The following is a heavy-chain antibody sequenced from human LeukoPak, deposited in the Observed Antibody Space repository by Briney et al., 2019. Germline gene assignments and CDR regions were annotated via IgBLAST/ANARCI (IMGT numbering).Heavy chain of an antibody. V-gene: IGHV5-51*01. CDR2: IYPDDSGT. J-gene: IGHJ3*01. D-gene: IGHD1-26*01. CDR1: GYTFPSYW. CDR3: ARDDRGSPVAFDV. Sequence: GESLKISCKGSGYTFPSYWIGWVRQMPGKGLEWMGIIYPDDSGTRYSPSFQGQVTISVDKSISTVFLQWSSLKASDTAMYYCARDDRGSPVAFDVWGKGTVFPVFS.